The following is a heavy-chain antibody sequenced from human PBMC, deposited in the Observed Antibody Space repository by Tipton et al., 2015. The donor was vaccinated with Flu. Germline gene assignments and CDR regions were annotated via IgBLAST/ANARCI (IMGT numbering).Heavy chain of an antibody. CDR1: GDAIRSSGYY. J-gene: IGHJ5*01. V-gene: IGHV4-39*07. Sequence: TLSLTCSVSGDAIRSSGYYWGWIRQPPGKGLEWIGNIFHSGNTYCNPSLKSRVTISVDTSKNHFSLKLSSVTAADTAVYYCARRDYSTYVSGPKHWFDSWGQGALVIVSS. CDR3: ARRDYSTYVSGPKHWFDS. D-gene: IGHD4-11*01. CDR2: IFHSGNT.